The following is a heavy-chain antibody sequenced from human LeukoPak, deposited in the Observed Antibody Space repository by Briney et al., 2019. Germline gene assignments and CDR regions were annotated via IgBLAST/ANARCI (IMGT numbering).Heavy chain of an antibody. V-gene: IGHV1-69*05. J-gene: IGHJ4*02. CDR1: GGTFSSYA. CDR2: IIPILGTA. CDR3: ARDSGQLGLFDY. Sequence: GASVKVSCKASGGTFSSYAISWVRQAPGQGLEWMGGIIPILGTANYAQKFQGRVTITTDESTSTAYMELSSLRSEDTAVYYCARDSGQLGLFDYWGQGTLVTVSS. D-gene: IGHD6-6*01.